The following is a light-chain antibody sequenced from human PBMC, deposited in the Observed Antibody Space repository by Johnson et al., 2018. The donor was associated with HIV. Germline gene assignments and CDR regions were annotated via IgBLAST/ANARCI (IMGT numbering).Light chain of an antibody. V-gene: IGLV1-51*02. J-gene: IGLJ1*01. Sequence: QSVLTQPPSVSAAPGQKVTISCSGSSSNIGNNLASWYQQLPGTAPKLLIYENNKRPSGLSDRFSGSKSGTSATLGITGLPPGDEADYYCGTGDSSLSALAFGTVTKVTVL. CDR2: ENN. CDR1: SSNIGNNL. CDR3: GTGDSSLSALA.